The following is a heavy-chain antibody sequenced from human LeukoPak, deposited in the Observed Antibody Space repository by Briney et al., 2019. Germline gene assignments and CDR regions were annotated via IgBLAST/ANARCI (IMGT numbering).Heavy chain of an antibody. CDR3: YIPYYDTSAYKGY. V-gene: IGHV3-23*01. CDR2: ISGSGGST. D-gene: IGHD3-22*01. CDR1: GISFSSHG. Sequence: GTSLRLSCAASGISFSSHGMHWVRQAPGKGLEWVSAISGSGGSTYYADSVKGRFTISRDNSKNTLYLQMNSLRAEDTAVYYCYIPYYDTSAYKGYWGQGTLVTVSS. J-gene: IGHJ4*02.